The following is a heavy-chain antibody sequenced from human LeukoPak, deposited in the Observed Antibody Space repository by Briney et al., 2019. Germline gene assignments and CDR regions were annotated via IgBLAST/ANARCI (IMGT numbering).Heavy chain of an antibody. V-gene: IGHV1-8*01. Sequence: ASVKVSCKASGYTFTSYDINWVRQATGQGLEWMGWMNPNSGNTGYAQKFQGRVTMTRNTSISTAYMELSSLRSEDTAVYYCARGGSYPNYYGMDVWGQGTTVTFSS. CDR2: MNPNSGNT. CDR3: ARGGSYPNYYGMDV. J-gene: IGHJ6*02. CDR1: GYTFTSYD. D-gene: IGHD1-26*01.